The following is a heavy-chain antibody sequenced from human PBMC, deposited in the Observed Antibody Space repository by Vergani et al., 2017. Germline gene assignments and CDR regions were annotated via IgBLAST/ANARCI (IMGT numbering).Heavy chain of an antibody. CDR1: GGSISSGGYY. D-gene: IGHD3-10*01. V-gene: IGHV4-31*03. CDR3: ARGEEITMVRGVIDAFDI. Sequence: QVQLQESGPGLVKPSQTLSLTCTVSGGSISSGGYYWSWIRQHPGKGLEWIGYIYYSGSTYYNPSLKSRVTISVDTSKNQFSLKLSSVTAADTAVYYGARGEEITMVRGVIDAFDIWGQGTMVTVSS. J-gene: IGHJ3*02. CDR2: IYYSGST.